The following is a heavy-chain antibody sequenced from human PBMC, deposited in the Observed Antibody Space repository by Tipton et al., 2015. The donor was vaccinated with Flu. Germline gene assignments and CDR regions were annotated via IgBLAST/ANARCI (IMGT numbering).Heavy chain of an antibody. D-gene: IGHD3-10*01. CDR1: GGSISYYY. J-gene: IGHJ4*02. CDR3: ARDRGWPASLDY. Sequence: TLSLTCSVSGGSISYYYWNWIRQPPGKGLEWIGFSYYSGSTSYNPSLQSRVTISVDTSRNQLSLNLKSVTAADTAVYYCARDRGWPASLDYWGQGILVTVSS. V-gene: IGHV4-59*01. CDR2: SYYSGST.